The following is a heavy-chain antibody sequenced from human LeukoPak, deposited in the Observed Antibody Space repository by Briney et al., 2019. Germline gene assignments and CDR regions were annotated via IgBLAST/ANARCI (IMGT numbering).Heavy chain of an antibody. CDR3: ARDKNWGWGYYFDY. CDR2: IYYSGST. J-gene: IGHJ4*02. CDR1: GGSISSYY. D-gene: IGHD7-27*01. V-gene: IGHV4-59*01. Sequence: SETLSLTCTVSGGSISSYYWSWIRQPPGKGLEWIGYIYYSGSTNYNPSLKSRVTISVDTSKNQFSLKLSSVTAADTAVYYCARDKNWGWGYYFDYWGQGTLVTVSS.